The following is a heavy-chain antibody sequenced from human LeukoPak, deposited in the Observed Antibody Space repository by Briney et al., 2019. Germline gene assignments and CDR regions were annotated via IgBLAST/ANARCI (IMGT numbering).Heavy chain of an antibody. CDR2: IQAKAYGGAT. CDR1: GFTFGDYA. J-gene: IGHJ4*02. CDR3: TRAPHPRCSSSGCYLDY. V-gene: IGHV3-49*04. Sequence: GGSLRLSCSTSGFTFGDYAMSWVRQAPGKGLEWVGFIQAKAYGGATKYAASVNGRFSISRDDSQSIADLQMNDLKTEDTAVYYCTRAPHPRCSSSGCYLDYWGQGTLVTVPS. D-gene: IGHD2-2*01.